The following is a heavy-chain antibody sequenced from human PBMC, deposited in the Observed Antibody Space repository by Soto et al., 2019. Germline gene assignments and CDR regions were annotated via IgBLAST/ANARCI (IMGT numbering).Heavy chain of an antibody. CDR2: IKEDGSEK. V-gene: IGHV3-7*03. CDR3: ARDEGGVGYYTGPYYYGMDV. J-gene: IGHJ6*02. Sequence: PGGSLRLSCTASVFTFTKYWMNWVRQAPGKGLEWLANIKEDGSEKFYVDSVKGRFTISRDNAQNSVYLQMNSLRAEDTAVYYCARDEGGVGYYTGPYYYGMDVWGQGTTVTVSS. CDR1: VFTFTKYW. D-gene: IGHD3-3*01.